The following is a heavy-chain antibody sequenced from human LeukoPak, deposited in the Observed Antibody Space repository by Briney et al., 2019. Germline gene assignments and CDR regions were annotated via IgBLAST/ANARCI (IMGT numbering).Heavy chain of an antibody. CDR2: INHSGST. D-gene: IGHD5-24*01. J-gene: IGHJ4*02. CDR1: GGSFSDYY. CDR3: AREGRDGSRYYFDY. Sequence: NSSETLSLTCAVYGGSFSDYYWNRIRQPPGKGLEWIGEINHSGSTDYNPSLKSRVSISVDTSKNQFSLKLNSVTAADTAVYYCAREGRDGSRYYFDYWSQGTLVTVSP. V-gene: IGHV4-34*01.